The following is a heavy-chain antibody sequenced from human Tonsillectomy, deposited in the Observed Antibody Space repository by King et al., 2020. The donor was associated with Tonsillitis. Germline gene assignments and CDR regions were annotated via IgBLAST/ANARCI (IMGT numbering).Heavy chain of an antibody. CDR2: IDPNSGGT. Sequence: QLVQSGAEVKMPGASVKVSCKASGYTFTGYCIHWVRQAPGQGLEWMGWIDPNSGGTNYEQKFQGWVTMTRDTSISTAYMELSRLRSDATAVYYCATTRGGSATNPFDFWGQGTLVIVSS. D-gene: IGHD3-16*01. V-gene: IGHV1-2*04. J-gene: IGHJ4*02. CDR3: ATTRGGSATNPFDF. CDR1: GYTFTGYC.